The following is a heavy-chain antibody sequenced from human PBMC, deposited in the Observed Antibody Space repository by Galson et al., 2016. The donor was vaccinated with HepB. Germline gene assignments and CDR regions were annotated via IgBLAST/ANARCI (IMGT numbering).Heavy chain of an antibody. CDR3: ARLACSGWYEGVRCYFDY. CDR2: IHPGDSDT. CDR1: GYIFTFYW. J-gene: IGHJ4*02. V-gene: IGHV5-51*01. D-gene: IGHD6-19*01. Sequence: QSGAEVKKPGDSLKISCKASGYIFTFYWIGWVRQMPGKGLEWMGVIHPGDSDTRYSPSFQGQVTISADKSISTAYLQWSSLKASDTAMYYCARLACSGWYEGVRCYFDYGGQGTLVGVSS.